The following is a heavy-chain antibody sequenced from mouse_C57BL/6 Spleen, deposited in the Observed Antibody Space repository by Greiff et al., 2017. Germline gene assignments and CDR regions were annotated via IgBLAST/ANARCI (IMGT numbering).Heavy chain of an antibody. CDR2: IHPNSGST. CDR1: GYTFTSYW. V-gene: IGHV1-64*01. D-gene: IGHD2-3*01. Sequence: VQLQQPGAELVKPGASVKLSCKASGYTFTSYWMNWVKQRPGQGLEWIGMIHPNSGSTNYNEKFKSKATLTVDKSSSTAYMQLSSLTSEDSAVYYCARLNDLFYALDYWGQGTSVTVSS. CDR3: ARLNDLFYALDY. J-gene: IGHJ4*01.